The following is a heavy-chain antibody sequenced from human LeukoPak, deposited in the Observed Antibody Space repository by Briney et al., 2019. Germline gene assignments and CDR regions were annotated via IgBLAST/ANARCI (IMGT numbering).Heavy chain of an antibody. D-gene: IGHD6-19*01. Sequence: GGSLRLSCAASGFTVSSNYMSWVRQAPGKGLEWVSVIYSGGSTYYADSVKGRFTISRDNSKNTLYLQMNSLRAEDTAVYYCANLRYSSGWYWDLYYYGMDVWGQGTTVTVSS. CDR3: ANLRYSSGWYWDLYYYGMDV. CDR2: IYSGGST. V-gene: IGHV3-53*01. J-gene: IGHJ6*02. CDR1: GFTVSSNY.